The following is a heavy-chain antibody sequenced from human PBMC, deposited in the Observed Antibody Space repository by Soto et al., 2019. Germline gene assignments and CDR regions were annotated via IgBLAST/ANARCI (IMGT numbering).Heavy chain of an antibody. CDR3: ARELAVAAPTDYYYYGMDV. CDR1: GYTFTSYA. Sequence: VKVSCKASGYTFTSYAMHWLRQAPGQRLEWTGWINAGNGNTKYSQKFQGRVTITRDTSASTAYMELSSLRSEDTAVYYCARELAVAAPTDYYYYGMDVWGQGTTVTVSS. V-gene: IGHV1-3*01. D-gene: IGHD6-19*01. CDR2: INAGNGNT. J-gene: IGHJ6*02.